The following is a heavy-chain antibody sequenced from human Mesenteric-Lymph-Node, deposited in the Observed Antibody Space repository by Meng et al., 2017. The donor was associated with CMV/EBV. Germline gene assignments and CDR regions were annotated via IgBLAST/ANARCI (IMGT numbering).Heavy chain of an antibody. CDR2: ISSSSTYI. Sequence: GGSLRLSCAASGVSFTTYTMNWVRQAPGKGLEWASSISSSSTYIYYADSFKGRFTVSRDNAENSLYLQMNSLRAEDTAIYYCARGNCRSTSCYCDYWGQGTLATVSS. CDR1: GVSFTTYT. D-gene: IGHD2-2*01. V-gene: IGHV3-21*01. J-gene: IGHJ4*02. CDR3: ARGNCRSTSCYCDY.